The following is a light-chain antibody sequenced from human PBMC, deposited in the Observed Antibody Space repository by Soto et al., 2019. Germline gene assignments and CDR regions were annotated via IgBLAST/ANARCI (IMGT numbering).Light chain of an antibody. V-gene: IGLV2-14*01. Sequence: CVLTRPASVSGAAGEAITISCTGTSSDVGSYNYVSWYQQHPGKAPKVMIYDVSNRPSGVSYRFSGSKSGNTASLTISGLQAEDEADYYCSSYTTSSTYVFGTGTKVTVL. CDR3: SSYTTSSTYV. CDR1: SSDVGSYNY. CDR2: DVS. J-gene: IGLJ1*01.